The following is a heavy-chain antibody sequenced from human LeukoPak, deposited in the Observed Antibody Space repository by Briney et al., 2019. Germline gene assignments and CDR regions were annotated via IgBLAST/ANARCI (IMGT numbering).Heavy chain of an antibody. J-gene: IGHJ4*02. CDR1: GYTFTSYD. CDR3: ARDGYGSGKGYFDY. Sequence: VASVKVSCKASGYTFTSYDINWVRQATGQGLEWMGWMNPNSGNTGYAQKFQGRVTMTRNTSISTAYMELRSLRSDDTAMYYCARDGYGSGKGYFDYWGQGSLVTVSS. D-gene: IGHD3-10*01. V-gene: IGHV1-8*01. CDR2: MNPNSGNT.